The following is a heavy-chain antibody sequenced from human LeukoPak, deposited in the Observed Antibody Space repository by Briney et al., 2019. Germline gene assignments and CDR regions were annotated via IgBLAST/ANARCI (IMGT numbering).Heavy chain of an antibody. V-gene: IGHV3-43D*03. CDR2: ITWDGDST. Sequence: GGSLRLSCAASGFTFSTYSMNWVRQAPRRGLEWVSLITWDGDSTYYADSVKGRFTISRDNSKNYLYLQMNSLRAEDTALYYCAKGTSSWHEFDPWGQGTLVTVPS. CDR1: GFTFSTYS. CDR3: AKGTSSWHEFDP. D-gene: IGHD6-13*01. J-gene: IGHJ5*02.